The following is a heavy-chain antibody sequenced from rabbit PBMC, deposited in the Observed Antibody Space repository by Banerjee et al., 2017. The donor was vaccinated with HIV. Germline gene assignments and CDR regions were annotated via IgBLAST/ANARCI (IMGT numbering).Heavy chain of an antibody. CDR3: ARDLTGVTGWNFNL. CDR1: GIDFSAYYY. D-gene: IGHD7-1*01. J-gene: IGHJ4*01. CDR2: ISGYSGTT. V-gene: IGHV1S45*01. Sequence: QEQLEESGGGLVKPGGTLTLTCKASGIDFSAYYYMCWVRQAPGKGLEWIVCISGYSGTTWYATWAKGRFTISKTSWTTVTLQMTSLTAADAATYFCARDLTGVTGWNFNLWGPGTLVTVS.